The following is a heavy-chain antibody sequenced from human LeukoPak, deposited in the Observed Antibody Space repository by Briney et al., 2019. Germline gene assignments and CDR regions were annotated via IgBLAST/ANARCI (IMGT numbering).Heavy chain of an antibody. CDR2: IYYTGST. V-gene: IGHV4-59*01. D-gene: IGHD6-13*01. J-gene: IGHJ4*02. CDR3: ARNLIPEQLVLNF. Sequence: GSLRLSCAGSGFMLSSYWMSWIRQPPGKGLEWIGYIYYTGSTNYNPSLKSRVTMSVDTSKNQFSLNLKSVAPEDTAVYYCARNLIPEQLVLNFWGQGTLVTVSS. CDR1: GFMLSSYW.